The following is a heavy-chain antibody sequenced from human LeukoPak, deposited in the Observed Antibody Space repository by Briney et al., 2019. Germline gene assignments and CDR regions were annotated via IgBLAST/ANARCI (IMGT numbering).Heavy chain of an antibody. Sequence: GGSLRLSCAASGFTFSSYGMSWVRQAPGKGLEWVSGISWNSVSIDYADSVKGRFTISRDNAKNSLYLQMNSLRPEDMALYYCAKETIYCSGGSCYHDALDIWGQGTMVTVSS. CDR3: AKETIYCSGGSCYHDALDI. D-gene: IGHD2-15*01. CDR1: GFTFSSYG. J-gene: IGHJ3*02. CDR2: ISWNSVSI. V-gene: IGHV3-9*03.